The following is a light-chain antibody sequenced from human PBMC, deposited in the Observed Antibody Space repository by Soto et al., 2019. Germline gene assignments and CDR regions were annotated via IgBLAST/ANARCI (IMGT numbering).Light chain of an antibody. J-gene: IGKJ3*01. V-gene: IGKV1-9*01. CDR1: QAIGSY. Sequence: DIQLTQSPSFLSASVGDRVTITCRASQAIGSYLAWYQHKAGKGPKLLVYAASTLQRGVPARFSGSGSGTEFTLTISSLQPEDFGTYYCQQLNSFPLFGPGTTVHI. CDR3: QQLNSFPL. CDR2: AAS.